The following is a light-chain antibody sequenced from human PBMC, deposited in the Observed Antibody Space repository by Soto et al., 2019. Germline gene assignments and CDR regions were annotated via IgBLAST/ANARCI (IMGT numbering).Light chain of an antibody. J-gene: IGKJ4*01. Sequence: ETVMTQSPATLSVSRRQGATLSCRARQRVGNDLAWYQQKAGQAPRLLNYCASTRATAIPARFSASGSGTEFTLTIPCRQSEDSAVYYCQQYNNWALTDGGGTKVDIK. CDR2: CAS. CDR3: QQYNNWALT. V-gene: IGKV3-15*01. CDR1: QRVGND.